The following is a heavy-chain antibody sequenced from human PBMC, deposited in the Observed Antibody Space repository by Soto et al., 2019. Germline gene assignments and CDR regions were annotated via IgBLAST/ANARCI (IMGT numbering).Heavy chain of an antibody. V-gene: IGHV4-34*01. D-gene: IGHD5-12*01. J-gene: IGHJ6*02. Sequence: SETLSLTCGVYGGSCSGYYWSWIRQPPGKGLEWIGEVNHSGSTNYNPSLKSRVTISVDTSKNQFSLKLSSVTAADTAVYYCARDIMGTNYYYYGMDVWGQGTTVTVSS. CDR2: VNHSGST. CDR1: GGSCSGYY. CDR3: ARDIMGTNYYYYGMDV.